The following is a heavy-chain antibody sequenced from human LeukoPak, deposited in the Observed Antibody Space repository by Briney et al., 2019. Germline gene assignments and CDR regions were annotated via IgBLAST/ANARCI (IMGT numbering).Heavy chain of an antibody. V-gene: IGHV4-4*07. CDR1: GGSISSYY. D-gene: IGHD1-26*01. CDR3: ARDHASLLIVGATLDYYGMDV. Sequence: SETLSLTCTVSGGSISSYYWSWIRQPAGKGLEWIGRIYTSGSTNYNPSLKSRVTMSVDTSKNQFSLKLSSVTAADTAVYYCARDHASLLIVGATLDYYGMDVWGQGTTVTVSS. CDR2: IYTSGST. J-gene: IGHJ6*02.